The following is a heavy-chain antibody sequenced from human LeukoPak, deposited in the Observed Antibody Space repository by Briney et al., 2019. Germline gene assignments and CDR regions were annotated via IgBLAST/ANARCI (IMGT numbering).Heavy chain of an antibody. CDR1: GDSITGYS. CDR2: IYYNGYT. Sequence: SETLSLACSVSGDSITGYSWSWIRQTPGKGLEWIGYIYYNGYTHYNRSLNSRLSISGDTPNNQFSLNRGYVTAADTDVYYCVRGPYGASISNWFDHWGQGLLVTVSS. D-gene: IGHD4/OR15-4a*01. CDR3: VRGPYGASISNWFDH. J-gene: IGHJ5*02. V-gene: IGHV4-59*08.